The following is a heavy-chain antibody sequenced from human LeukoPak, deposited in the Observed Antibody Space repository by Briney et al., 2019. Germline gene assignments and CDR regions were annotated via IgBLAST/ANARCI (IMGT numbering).Heavy chain of an antibody. J-gene: IGHJ4*02. CDR3: ARLSGRVVCSAGSCYIDS. Sequence: GESLQISCKGSGYRFTSDWIGWVRQMPGKGLEWMGIIYPGDSDTRYSPSFQGQVTISADKSVNTAYLQWSSLKASDTVMYYCARLSGRVVCSAGSCYIDSWGQGTLVTVSS. D-gene: IGHD2-15*01. CDR2: IYPGDSDT. V-gene: IGHV5-51*01. CDR1: GYRFTSDW.